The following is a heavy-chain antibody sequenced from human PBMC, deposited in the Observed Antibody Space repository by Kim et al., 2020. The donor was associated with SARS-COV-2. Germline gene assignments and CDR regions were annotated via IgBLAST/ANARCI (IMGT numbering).Heavy chain of an antibody. CDR3: ARGAGTPPYSGYDYLAGGPY. J-gene: IGHJ4*02. CDR2: ISAYNGNT. CDR1: GYTFPSYG. Sequence: ASVKVSCKASGYTFPSYGISWVRQSPGQGLEWMGWISAYNGNTNYAQKLQGRVTMTTDTSTSTAYMELRSLRSDDTAVYYCARGAGTPPYSGYDYLAGGPYRGQGPLVTVSS. V-gene: IGHV1-18*01. D-gene: IGHD5-12*01.